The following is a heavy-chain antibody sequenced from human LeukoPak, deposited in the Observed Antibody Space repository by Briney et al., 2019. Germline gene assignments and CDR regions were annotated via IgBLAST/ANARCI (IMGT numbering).Heavy chain of an antibody. J-gene: IGHJ4*02. Sequence: GGSLRLSCAASGFTFSSYEMNWVRQAPGKGLEWVSYISSSGSTIYYADSVKGRFTISRDNAKNSLYLQMNSLRAEDTAVYYCAKDQGILVGATFALDYWGQGTLVTVSS. CDR3: AKDQGILVGATFALDY. CDR2: ISSSGSTI. D-gene: IGHD1-26*01. CDR1: GFTFSSYE. V-gene: IGHV3-48*03.